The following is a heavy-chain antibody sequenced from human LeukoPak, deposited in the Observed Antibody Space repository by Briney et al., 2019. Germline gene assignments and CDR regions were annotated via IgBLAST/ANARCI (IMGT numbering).Heavy chain of an antibody. CDR1: GFTFSSYA. CDR2: ISGSGGST. Sequence: GSLRLSCAASGFTFSSYAMSWVRQAPGKGLEWVSAISGSGGSTYYADSVKGRFTISRDNSENTLYLQMNSLRAEDTAVYYCAKETRTYYYDSSGYFDYWGQGTLVTVSS. V-gene: IGHV3-23*01. CDR3: AKETRTYYYDSSGYFDY. J-gene: IGHJ4*02. D-gene: IGHD3-22*01.